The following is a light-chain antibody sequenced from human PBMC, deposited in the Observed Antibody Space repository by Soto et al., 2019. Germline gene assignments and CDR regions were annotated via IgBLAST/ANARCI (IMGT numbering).Light chain of an antibody. CDR3: SSYKSRSTLV. CDR2: EVT. Sequence: QSVLTQTPSASATPGQRVTISCSGTNSNIGSNTITWYQQLPGTAPKLMIYEVTNRPSGVSNRFSGSKSGNTASLTISGLQAEDEADYYCSSYKSRSTLVFGTGTKVTVL. J-gene: IGLJ1*01. V-gene: IGLV2-14*01. CDR1: NSNIGSNT.